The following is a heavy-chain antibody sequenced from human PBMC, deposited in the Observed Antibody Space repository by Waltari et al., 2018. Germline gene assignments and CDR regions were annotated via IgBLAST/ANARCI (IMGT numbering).Heavy chain of an antibody. D-gene: IGHD4-17*01. CDR2: IDHSGVT. J-gene: IGHJ5*02. CDR3: ALSRYGLASPKFDP. V-gene: IGHV4-34*02. CDR1: GGSFSGYY. Sequence: QVHVQQWGAGLVKPSETLSLTCAVYGGSFSGYYWSCRRQPPGKALAWIGEIDHSGVTNYNPSLTSRATISVDTSRNQLSLKLTSVTAADTAIYYCALSRYGLASPKFDPWGQGTLVTVSS.